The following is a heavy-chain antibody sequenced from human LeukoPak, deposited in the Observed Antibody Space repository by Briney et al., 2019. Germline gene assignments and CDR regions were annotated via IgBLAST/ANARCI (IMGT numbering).Heavy chain of an antibody. CDR2: MYYSGSN. CDR3: ARDDTGGYNWNYGAMDV. J-gene: IGHJ6*03. V-gene: IGHV4-39*07. CDR1: GGSISSSSYY. Sequence: SETLSLTCTVSGGSISSSSYYWGWIRQPPGKGREWIGRMYYSGSNYYTSSLKSRVTISVDTPKNQFSLKPSSVTAADAAVYYCARDDTGGYNWNYGAMDVWGKGTTVTVSS. D-gene: IGHD1-7*01.